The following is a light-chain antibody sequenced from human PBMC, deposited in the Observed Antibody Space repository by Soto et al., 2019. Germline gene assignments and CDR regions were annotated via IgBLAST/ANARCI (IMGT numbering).Light chain of an antibody. Sequence: QSALTQPASVSGSPGQSITISCTGTSSDVGGYNSVSWYQHHPGKAPKLMIYEVSSRPSGVSNRFSASKSGNTASLTISGLQAEDEADYYCSSYSSSDTVVFGGGTQLTVL. J-gene: IGLJ2*01. V-gene: IGLV2-14*01. CDR2: EVS. CDR3: SSYSSSDTVV. CDR1: SSDVGGYNS.